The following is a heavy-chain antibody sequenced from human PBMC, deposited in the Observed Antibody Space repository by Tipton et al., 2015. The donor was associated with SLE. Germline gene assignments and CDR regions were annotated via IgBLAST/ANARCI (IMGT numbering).Heavy chain of an antibody. V-gene: IGHV4-39*07. CDR2: IFYSGIT. CDR3: ARLISAYDCNFDY. Sequence: TLSLTCTVSGGSISSSDNYWGWVRQPPGKGPEYLGTIFYSGITYYNPSLKSRVTISVDTSTNRLSLQLSSVTAADTALYYCARLISAYDCNFDYWGQGTLVTVSS. CDR1: GGSISSSDNY. J-gene: IGHJ4*02. D-gene: IGHD5-12*01.